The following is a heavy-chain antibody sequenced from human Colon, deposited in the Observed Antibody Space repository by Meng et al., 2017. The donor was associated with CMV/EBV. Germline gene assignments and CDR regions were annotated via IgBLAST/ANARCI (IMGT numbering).Heavy chain of an antibody. CDR1: GYTFTGYY. CDR3: ARDPSGSRVPFDY. D-gene: IGHD1-26*01. CDR2: INPNSGAT. J-gene: IGHJ4*02. V-gene: IGHV1-2*02. Sequence: QVQLVQSGCEVKKPGASVKVSCKASGYTFTGYYMHWVRQAPGQGLEWMGWINPNSGATDYAQKFQGRFTMTRDTSITTVYMELSSLRSDDTAVYYCARDPSGSRVPFDYWGQGSLVTVSS.